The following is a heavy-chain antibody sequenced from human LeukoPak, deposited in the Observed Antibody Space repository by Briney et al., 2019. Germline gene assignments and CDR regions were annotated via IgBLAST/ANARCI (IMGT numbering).Heavy chain of an antibody. Sequence: GGSLRLSCAASGFTFSSYSMNWVRQAPGKGLEWVSYISSSSSTIYYADSVKGRFTISRDNAKNSLYLQMNSLRDEDTAVYYCARDARYYDSSGYPGDYWGQGTLVTVSS. CDR1: GFTFSSYS. CDR3: ARDARYYDSSGYPGDY. CDR2: ISSSSSTI. D-gene: IGHD3-22*01. J-gene: IGHJ4*02. V-gene: IGHV3-48*02.